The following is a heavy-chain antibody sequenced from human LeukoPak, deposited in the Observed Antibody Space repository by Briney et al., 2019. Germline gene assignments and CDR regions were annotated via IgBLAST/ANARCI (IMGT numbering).Heavy chain of an antibody. CDR1: GLTFSSHA. CDR2: ISHDGSDK. CDR3: AREPGPGYFDY. J-gene: IGHJ4*02. D-gene: IGHD1-14*01. V-gene: IGHV3-30-3*01. Sequence: PGGSLRLSCAASGLTFSSHAMHWVRQAPGKGLEWVAVISHDGSDKHYTDSVKGRFTISRDNSRNTLNLQMNSLRAEDTAVYYCAREPGPGYFDYWGQGTLVTVSS.